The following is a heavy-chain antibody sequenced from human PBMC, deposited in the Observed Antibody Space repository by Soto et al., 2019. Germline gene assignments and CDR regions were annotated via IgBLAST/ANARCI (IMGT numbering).Heavy chain of an antibody. Sequence: ASVKVSCKASGYTFTSYYMHWVRQAPGQGLGWMGVINPSDNSTTYAQKFQGRVTMTRDTSKNHFSLSLRSLTAADTAVYYCVARGMTYDFLSGPHPFDPWGHGTLVTVSS. CDR3: VARGMTYDFLSGPHPFDP. CDR1: GYTFTSYY. D-gene: IGHD3-3*01. J-gene: IGHJ5*02. CDR2: INPSDNST. V-gene: IGHV1-46*01.